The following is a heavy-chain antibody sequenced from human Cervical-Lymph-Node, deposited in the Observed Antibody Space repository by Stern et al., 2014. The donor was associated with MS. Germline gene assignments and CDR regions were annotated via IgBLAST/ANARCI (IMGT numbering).Heavy chain of an antibody. Sequence: VQLEESGGGLVKPGGSLRLSCAASGFTFSDCDMTRVRQAAGKGLEWVSYISNSGSNTFYADSVKGRFTISRDNAKNSLYLQMNSLRAEDTAVYYCAGGRHSFGIQHWGQGTLVTVSS. CDR1: GFTFSDCD. CDR2: ISNSGSNT. J-gene: IGHJ1*01. V-gene: IGHV3-11*01. D-gene: IGHD5-18*01. CDR3: AGGRHSFGIQH.